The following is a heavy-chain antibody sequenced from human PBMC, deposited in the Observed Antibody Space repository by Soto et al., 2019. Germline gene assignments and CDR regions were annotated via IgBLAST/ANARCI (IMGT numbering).Heavy chain of an antibody. J-gene: IGHJ4*02. V-gene: IGHV1-69*13. D-gene: IGHD3-22*01. CDR1: RGSVKSKS. Sequence: GAPAEASSEDLRGSVKSKSLRSARQAPGQRVEGMGGIIPIFGTANYAQKFQGRVTITADESTSTAYMELSSLRSEDTAVYYCARGKTYYYDSSGYYYGDTYFDYWGQGTLVTVSS. CDR3: ARGKTYYYDSSGYYYGDTYFDY. CDR2: IIPIFGTA.